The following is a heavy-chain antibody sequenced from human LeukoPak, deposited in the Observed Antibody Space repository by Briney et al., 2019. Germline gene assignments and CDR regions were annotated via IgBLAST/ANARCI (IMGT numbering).Heavy chain of an antibody. J-gene: IGHJ4*02. CDR3: ARLRRNSNRSGYYYYYDY. CDR1: GYTFSSYS. Sequence: GGSLRLSCAASGYTFSSYSINWVRQAPGKGLEWVSSISVGSNYIYYADSVRGRFSISRDDARNSLYLQMDSLRGDDTAVYYCARLRRNSNRSGYYYYYDYWGQGTLVTVSS. CDR2: ISVGSNYI. D-gene: IGHD3-22*01. V-gene: IGHV3-21*01.